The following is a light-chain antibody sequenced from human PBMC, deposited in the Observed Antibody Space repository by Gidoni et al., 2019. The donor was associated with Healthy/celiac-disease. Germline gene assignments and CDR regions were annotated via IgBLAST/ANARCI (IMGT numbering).Light chain of an antibody. CDR1: SSDVGGYNY. Sequence: QSALTQPASVSGSPGQSIPISCTGPSSDVGGYNYVSWYQQHPGKAPKLMIYDVSDRPSGVSNRFSGSKSGNTAFLTISGLQAEDEADFYCSSYTSSSTRVFGAGTKVTVL. V-gene: IGLV2-14*03. CDR2: DVS. J-gene: IGLJ1*01. CDR3: SSYTSSSTRV.